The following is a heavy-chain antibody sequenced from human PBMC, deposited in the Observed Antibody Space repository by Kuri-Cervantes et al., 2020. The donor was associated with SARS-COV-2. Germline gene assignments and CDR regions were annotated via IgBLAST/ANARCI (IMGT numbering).Heavy chain of an antibody. CDR2: IRYDGSNK. CDR1: GFTFGSYG. Sequence: GESLKISCAASGFTFGSYGMHWVRQAPGKGLEWVAFIRYDGSNKYYADSVKGRFTISRDNSKNTLYLQMNSLRAEDTAVYYCAGVGYCSSTSCYAFDYWGQGTLVTVSS. J-gene: IGHJ4*02. CDR3: AGVGYCSSTSCYAFDY. V-gene: IGHV3-30*02. D-gene: IGHD2-2*01.